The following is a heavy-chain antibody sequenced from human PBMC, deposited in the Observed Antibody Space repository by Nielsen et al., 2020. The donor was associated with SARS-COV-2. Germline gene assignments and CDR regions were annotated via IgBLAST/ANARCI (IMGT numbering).Heavy chain of an antibody. CDR2: IKQDGSEK. V-gene: IGHV3-7*01. Sequence: VRQAPGKGLEWVANIKQDGSEKYYVDSVKGRFTISRDNAKNSLYLQMNSLRAEDTAVYYCVRDPGYCSGGSCYGSRYYFDYWGQGTLVTVSS. D-gene: IGHD2-15*01. J-gene: IGHJ4*02. CDR3: VRDPGYCSGGSCYGSRYYFDY.